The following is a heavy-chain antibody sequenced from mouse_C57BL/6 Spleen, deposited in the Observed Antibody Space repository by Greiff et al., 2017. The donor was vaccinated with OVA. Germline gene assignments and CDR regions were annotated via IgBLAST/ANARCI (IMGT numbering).Heavy chain of an antibody. CDR2: IDPSDSYT. D-gene: IGHD3-3*01. V-gene: IGHV1-59*01. Sequence: QVQLQQPGAELVRPGPSVKLSCKASGYTFTSYWMHWVKQRPGQGLEWIGVIDPSDSYTNYNQKFKGKATLTVDTSSSTAYMQLSSLTSEDSAVYYCAREGRNYWGQGTTLTVSS. CDR3: AREGRNY. J-gene: IGHJ2*01. CDR1: GYTFTSYW.